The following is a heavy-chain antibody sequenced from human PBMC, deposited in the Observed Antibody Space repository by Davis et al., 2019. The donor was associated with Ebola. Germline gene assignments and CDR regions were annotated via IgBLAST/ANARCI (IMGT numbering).Heavy chain of an antibody. V-gene: IGHV1-2*06. CDR3: ARWGNSGEPSFDY. CDR1: GYSFTGNY. J-gene: IGHJ4*02. D-gene: IGHD1-14*01. CDR2: INPNSGGT. Sequence: ASVKVSCKASGYSFTGNYVHWVRQAPGQGLEWMGRINPNSGGTNYAQKFQGRVTMTRDTSISTAYMELSRLRSDDTAVYYCARWGNSGEPSFDYWGQGTLVTVSS.